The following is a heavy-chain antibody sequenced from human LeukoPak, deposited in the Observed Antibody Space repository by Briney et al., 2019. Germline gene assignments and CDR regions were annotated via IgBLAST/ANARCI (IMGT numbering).Heavy chain of an antibody. V-gene: IGHV1-2*06. D-gene: IGHD2-15*01. CDR1: GYTFIGYY. CDR2: INPNSGGT. J-gene: IGHJ3*02. CDR3: AREAVYCSGGSCDDAFDI. Sequence: ASVKVSCKASGYTFIGYYMHWVRQAPGQGLEWMGRINPNSGGTNYAQKFQGRVTMTRDTSISTAYMELSRLRSDDTAVYYCAREAVYCSGGSCDDAFDIWGQGTMVTVSS.